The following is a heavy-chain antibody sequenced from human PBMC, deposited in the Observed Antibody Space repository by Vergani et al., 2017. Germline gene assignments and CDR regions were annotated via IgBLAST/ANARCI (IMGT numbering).Heavy chain of an antibody. Sequence: EVQLLESGGSLKQPGGSVRLSCAASGFTFSDHYMDWVRQAPGKGLEWVGRTRNKANSYTTEYAASVKGRFTISRDDSKNSLYLQMNSLKTEDTAVYYCARSTQYSSGWYTHYYGMDVWGQGTTVTVSS. CDR3: ARSTQYSSGWYTHYYGMDV. J-gene: IGHJ6*02. V-gene: IGHV3-72*01. CDR1: GFTFSDHY. D-gene: IGHD6-19*01. CDR2: TRNKANSYTT.